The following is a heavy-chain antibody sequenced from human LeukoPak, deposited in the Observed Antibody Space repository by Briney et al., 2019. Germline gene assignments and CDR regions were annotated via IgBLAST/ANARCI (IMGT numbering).Heavy chain of an antibody. CDR3: ARVTGYDWESFYDY. Sequence: PSETLSLTCTVSGGSIISYYWSWIRQPPGKGLEWIGYIYYSGSTNYNPSLKSRVTISVDTSKNQFSLKLRSVTAADTAVYYCARVTGYDWESFYDYWGQGILVTVSS. CDR1: GGSIISYY. V-gene: IGHV4-59*01. CDR2: IYYSGST. D-gene: IGHD5-12*01. J-gene: IGHJ4*02.